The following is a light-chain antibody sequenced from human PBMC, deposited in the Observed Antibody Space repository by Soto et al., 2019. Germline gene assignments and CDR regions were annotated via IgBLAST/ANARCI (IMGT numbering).Light chain of an antibody. Sequence: EIVMTQSPATLSVSPGERATLSCRASQSVSSTLAWYQQKPGQAPRLPIYGASTRATGIPARFSGSGSGTEFTLTISSLQSEDFAVYYCQQYNNWPVTFGQGTKV. CDR1: QSVSST. CDR3: QQYNNWPVT. J-gene: IGKJ1*01. V-gene: IGKV3-15*01. CDR2: GAS.